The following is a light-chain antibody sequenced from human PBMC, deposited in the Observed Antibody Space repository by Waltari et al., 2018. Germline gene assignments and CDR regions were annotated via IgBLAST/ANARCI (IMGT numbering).Light chain of an antibody. V-gene: IGKV3-20*01. CDR1: QSVTSIS. CDR3: QQYDGEVVT. CDR2: GTS. Sequence: EIVLTQSPGTLSLSPGERATLPCRASQSVTSISLPWYQQNLGQAPRLLIYGTSSRATAIPDRFSGSGSGTDFTLTISRLEPEDFAVYYCQQYDGEVVTFGGGTKVEI. J-gene: IGKJ4*01.